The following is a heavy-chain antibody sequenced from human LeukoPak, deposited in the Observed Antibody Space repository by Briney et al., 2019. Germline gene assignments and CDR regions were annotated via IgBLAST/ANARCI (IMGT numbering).Heavy chain of an antibody. V-gene: IGHV4-61*01. CDR1: GGSVSSGSHY. J-gene: IGHJ4*02. CDR3: ARDPRAGYSSGWSS. D-gene: IGHD6-19*01. CDR2: IYYSGST. Sequence: SETLSLTCTVSGGSVSSGSHYWSWIRQPPGKGLEWIGYIYYSGSTNYNPSLKSRVTISVDTSKNQFSLKLSSVTAADTAVYYCARDPRAGYSSGWSSWGQGTLVTVSS.